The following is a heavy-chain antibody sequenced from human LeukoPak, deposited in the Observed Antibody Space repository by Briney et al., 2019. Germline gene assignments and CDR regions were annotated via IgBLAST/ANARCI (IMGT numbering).Heavy chain of an antibody. Sequence: SETLSLTCTVSGGSISSSSYYWGWIRQPPGKGLEWIGSIYYSGSTYYNPSLKSRVTISVDTSKNQFSLKLSSMTAADTAVYYCANLNSSGGQGDAFDIWGQGTMVTVSS. CDR2: IYYSGST. CDR3: ANLNSSGGQGDAFDI. D-gene: IGHD6-19*01. V-gene: IGHV4-39*01. J-gene: IGHJ3*02. CDR1: GGSISSSSYY.